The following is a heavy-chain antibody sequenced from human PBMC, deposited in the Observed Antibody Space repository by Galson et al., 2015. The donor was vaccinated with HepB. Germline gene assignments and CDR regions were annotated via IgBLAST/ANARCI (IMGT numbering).Heavy chain of an antibody. CDR1: GFTFSTYG. CDR3: TRVVNWHPER. Sequence: SLRLSCAASGFTFSTYGMNWVRQAPGKGLEWVSGIGLGGDLTYYAESVKGRFAISSDNSKNTVYLQMNSLSAEDTALYYCTRVVNWHPERWGQGTLVTVSS. V-gene: IGHV3-23*01. D-gene: IGHD1-1*01. J-gene: IGHJ4*01. CDR2: IGLGGDLT.